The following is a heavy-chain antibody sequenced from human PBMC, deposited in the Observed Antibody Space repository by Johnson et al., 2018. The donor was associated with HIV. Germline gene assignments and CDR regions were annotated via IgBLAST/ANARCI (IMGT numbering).Heavy chain of an antibody. Sequence: VQLVESGGGLVKPGGSLRLSCAASGFTFSDYYMSWVRQAPGKGLEWVANIKQDGSEKQYVDSVKGRFTISRDNAKNSLCLQMNSLRAGDTAVYYCERVMYGGSSKSAAFDIWGQGTRVTVSS. D-gene: IGHD1-26*01. CDR3: ERVMYGGSSKSAAFDI. V-gene: IGHV3-7*01. J-gene: IGHJ3*02. CDR2: IKQDGSEK. CDR1: GFTFSDYY.